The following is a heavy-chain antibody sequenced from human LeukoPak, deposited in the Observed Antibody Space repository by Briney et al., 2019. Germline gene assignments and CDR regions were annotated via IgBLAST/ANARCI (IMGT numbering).Heavy chain of an antibody. D-gene: IGHD3-3*01. CDR3: ARDKFGWNGVFDY. Sequence: GASVKVSCKASGGTFSSYAIIWVRQAPGQGLEWMGGIIPIFGTANYAQKFQGRVTITADESTSTAYMELSSLRSEDTAVYYCARDKFGWNGVFDYWGQGTLVTVSS. CDR1: GGTFSSYA. V-gene: IGHV1-69*13. CDR2: IIPIFGTA. J-gene: IGHJ4*02.